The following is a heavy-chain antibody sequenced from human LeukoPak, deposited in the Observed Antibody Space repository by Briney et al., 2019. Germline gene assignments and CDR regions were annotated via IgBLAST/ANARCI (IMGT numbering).Heavy chain of an antibody. J-gene: IGHJ4*02. V-gene: IGHV1-18*01. CDR1: GYTFTSYG. Sequence: ASVKVSCKASGYTFTSYGISWVRQAPGQGLECMGWISAYNGNTNYAQKLQGRVTMTTDTSTSTDYMELRSLRSDDTAVYYCARDRLDYYYASSFHDYWGQRTLVTVSS. CDR3: ARDRLDYYYASSFHDY. CDR2: ISAYNGNT. D-gene: IGHD3-10*01.